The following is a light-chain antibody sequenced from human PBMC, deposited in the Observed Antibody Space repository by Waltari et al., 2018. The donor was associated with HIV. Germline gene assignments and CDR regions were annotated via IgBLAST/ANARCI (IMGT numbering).Light chain of an antibody. CDR1: KLGDKY. CDR2: QNT. V-gene: IGLV3-1*01. CDR3: QAWDSSTNVV. J-gene: IGLJ2*01. Sequence: SYELTQPPSVSVSPGQTPSITCSGHKLGDKYVSWYQQKPGQSPVLVIYQNTQRPSGIPERFSGSNSGNTATLTITGTQSMDEADYYCQAWDSSTNVVFGGGTKLTVL.